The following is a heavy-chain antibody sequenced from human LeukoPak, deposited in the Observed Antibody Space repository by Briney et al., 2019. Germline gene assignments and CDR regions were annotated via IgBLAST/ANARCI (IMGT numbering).Heavy chain of an antibody. CDR3: ARHGPRDGYSYGLVSDY. V-gene: IGHV5-51*01. Sequence: GESLKISCKGSGYSFTSYWIGWVRQMPGKGLEWMGIIYPGDSDTRYSPSFQGQVTISADKSISTAYLQWSSLKASDTAMYYCARHGPRDGYSYGLVSDYWGQGTLVTVSS. CDR1: GYSFTSYW. CDR2: IYPGDSDT. J-gene: IGHJ4*02. D-gene: IGHD5-18*01.